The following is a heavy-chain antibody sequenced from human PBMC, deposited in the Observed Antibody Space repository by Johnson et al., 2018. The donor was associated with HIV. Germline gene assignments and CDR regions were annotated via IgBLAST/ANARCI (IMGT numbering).Heavy chain of an antibody. D-gene: IGHD3-3*01. Sequence: QVQLVESGGGVVQPGRSLRLSCAASGFTFSSYAMHWVRQAPGKGLEWVAVISYDGSNKYYADSVKGRFTISRDNSKNTLYLQMNSLRAEDTAVYYCARDGGINYFGVVTPEAFDIWGQGTMVTVSS. CDR1: GFTFSSYA. CDR2: ISYDGSNK. V-gene: IGHV3-30-3*01. J-gene: IGHJ3*02. CDR3: ARDGGINYFGVVTPEAFDI.